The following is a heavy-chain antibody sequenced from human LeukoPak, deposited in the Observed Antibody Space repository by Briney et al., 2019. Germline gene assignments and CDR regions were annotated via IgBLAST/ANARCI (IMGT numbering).Heavy chain of an antibody. Sequence: SETLSLTCTVSGGSISSSSYYWGWIRQPPGKGLEWIGSIYYSGSTYYNPSLKSRVTISVDTSKNQFSLKLSSVTAADTAVYYCARAPYGDSADYWGQGTLVTVSS. V-gene: IGHV4-39*07. J-gene: IGHJ4*02. CDR1: GGSISSSSYY. CDR2: IYYSGST. D-gene: IGHD4-17*01. CDR3: ARAPYGDSADY.